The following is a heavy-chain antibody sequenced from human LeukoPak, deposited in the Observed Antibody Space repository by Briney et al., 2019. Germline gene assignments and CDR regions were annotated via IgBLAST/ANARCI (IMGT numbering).Heavy chain of an antibody. CDR1: GFTVSSNL. CDR3: ARGASRISWPGIDY. D-gene: IGHD3-3*02. CDR2: SYSAGAT. Sequence: GGSLRLSCAASGFTVSSNLMTWVRQSPGRGLEWLSSSYSAGATYYADSVEGRFTISRDHSNNSVSLQMTNLRVEDTAIYYCARGASRISWPGIDYWGQGTLVTVSS. J-gene: IGHJ4*02. V-gene: IGHV3-53*01.